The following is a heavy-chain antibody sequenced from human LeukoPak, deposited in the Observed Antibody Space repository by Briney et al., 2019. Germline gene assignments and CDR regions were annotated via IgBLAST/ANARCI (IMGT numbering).Heavy chain of an antibody. V-gene: IGHV3-30*02. D-gene: IGHD2-2*01. CDR1: GFTFSSYG. Sequence: PGGSLRLSCAASGFTFSSYGMHWVRQAPGKGLEWVAFIRYDGSNKYYADSVKGRFTISRDNSKNTLYLQMNSLRAEDTAVYYCAKDCSSTSCRGGWGQGTLVTVSS. J-gene: IGHJ4*02. CDR2: IRYDGSNK. CDR3: AKDCSSTSCRGG.